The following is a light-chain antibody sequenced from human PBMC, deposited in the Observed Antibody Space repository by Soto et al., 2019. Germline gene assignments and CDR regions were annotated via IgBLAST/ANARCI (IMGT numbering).Light chain of an antibody. CDR3: SSYTSSSTLLYL. CDR2: QVR. CDR1: SSDVGGYNY. J-gene: IGLJ1*01. V-gene: IGLV2-14*01. Sequence: QSALTQPASVSGSPGQSITISCTGTSSDVGGYNYVSWYQQHPGKAPKLMIYQVRNRPSGVSDRFSGSKSGNTASLTISGLQAEYESDYYCSSYTSSSTLLYLFGTGTKLTVL.